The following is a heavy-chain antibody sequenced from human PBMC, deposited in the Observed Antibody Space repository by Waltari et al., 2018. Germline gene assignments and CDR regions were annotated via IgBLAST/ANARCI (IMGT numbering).Heavy chain of an antibody. V-gene: IGHV3-15*01. CDR1: GLPLSTAW. CDR3: TTDDYYHSRAYYPGFDY. D-gene: IGHD3-22*01. Sequence: EVQLEESGGGLVKPGESLGLFCAASGLPLSTAWMSWVRQVPGKGLEWIGRIKRKTDGEAIDYAAPVKGRFTISRDDSKNTLYLQMNSLKTEDTAVYYCTTDDYYHSRAYYPGFDYWGQGTLVTVSS. J-gene: IGHJ4*02. CDR2: IKRKTDGEAI.